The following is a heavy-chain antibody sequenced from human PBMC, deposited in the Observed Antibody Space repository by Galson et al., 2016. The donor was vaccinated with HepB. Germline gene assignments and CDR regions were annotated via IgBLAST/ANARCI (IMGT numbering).Heavy chain of an antibody. D-gene: IGHD6-19*01. CDR3: ARAYGGGWHPLGY. CDR1: ALTINSFA. Sequence: CAASALTINSFAMSWVRQAPGKGLEWISVISASATDTSYADSVKGRFTISRDFPRNTVHLHMNHLRAEDTAIYYCARAYGGGWHPLGYWGRGTLVTVSS. V-gene: IGHV3-23*01. J-gene: IGHJ4*02. CDR2: ISASATDT.